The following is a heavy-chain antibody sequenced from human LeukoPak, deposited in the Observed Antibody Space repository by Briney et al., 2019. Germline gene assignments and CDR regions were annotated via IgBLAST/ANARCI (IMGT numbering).Heavy chain of an antibody. CDR3: AKGPKGLFGTTARFDS. Sequence: GGSLRLSCAASGFTFSSYAMHWVRQAPGKGLEWVAVVSYHGSNDKYYVDSVKGRFTISRDNSKSTLFLQMNSLRIEDTGVYYCAKGPKGLFGTTARFDSWGQGTLVTVSS. CDR1: GFTFSSYA. D-gene: IGHD3-10*02. J-gene: IGHJ4*02. CDR2: VSYHGSNDK. V-gene: IGHV3-30*04.